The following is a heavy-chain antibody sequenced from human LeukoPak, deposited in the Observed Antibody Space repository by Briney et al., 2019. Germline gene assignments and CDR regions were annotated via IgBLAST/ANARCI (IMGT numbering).Heavy chain of an antibody. Sequence: GGSLRLSCAASGFIFSRYDIHWVRQAPGKGREWVAFIRYDGSNKNYADSVKGRFTISRENFMSTVYLQMNSLRAEDTAVYYCAKDRQTITIFGVVNTPRANFDYWGQGTLVTVSS. CDR3: AKDRQTITIFGVVNTPRANFDY. V-gene: IGHV3-30*02. D-gene: IGHD3-3*01. J-gene: IGHJ4*02. CDR2: IRYDGSNK. CDR1: GFIFSRYD.